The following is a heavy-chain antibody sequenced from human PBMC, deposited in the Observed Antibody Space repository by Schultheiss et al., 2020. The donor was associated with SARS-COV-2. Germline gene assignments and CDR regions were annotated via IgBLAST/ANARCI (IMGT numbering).Heavy chain of an antibody. CDR1: GGTFSSYA. D-gene: IGHD1-1*01. V-gene: IGHV1-69*06. CDR3: ARDFGTGLYAMDV. Sequence: SVKVSCKASGGTFSSYAISWVRQAPGQGLEWMGGIIPIFGTANYAQKFQGRVTITADKSTSTAYMELSSLRSEDTAVYYCARDFGTGLYAMDVWGQGTTVTVSS. CDR2: IIPIFGTA. J-gene: IGHJ6*02.